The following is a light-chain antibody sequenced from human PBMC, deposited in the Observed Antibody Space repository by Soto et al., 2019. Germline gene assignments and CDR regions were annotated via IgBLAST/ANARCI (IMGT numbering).Light chain of an antibody. V-gene: IGKV3-15*01. CDR3: QQYTSWQT. J-gene: IGKJ1*01. CDR1: RDISNN. Sequence: EIVMTQSPASLSVSPGGRATLSCRASRDISNNLAWYQQRPGQPPRLLIYGASTRATGVPARFSGSGWGTDFTLTISGLQSDDFAVYYCQQYTSWQTFGQGTQGDIK. CDR2: GAS.